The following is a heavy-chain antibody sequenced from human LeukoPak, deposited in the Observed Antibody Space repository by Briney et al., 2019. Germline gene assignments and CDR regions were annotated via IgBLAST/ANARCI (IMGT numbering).Heavy chain of an antibody. CDR1: GGSISSYY. Sequence: PSETLSLTCTVSGGSISSYYWSWIRQPPGKGLEWIGYIYCSGSTNYNPSLKSRVTISVDTSKNQFSLKLSSVTAADTAVYYCASSHHDSSGFIGYWGQGTLVTVSS. CDR3: ASSHHDSSGFIGY. J-gene: IGHJ4*02. CDR2: IYCSGST. D-gene: IGHD3-22*01. V-gene: IGHV4-59*01.